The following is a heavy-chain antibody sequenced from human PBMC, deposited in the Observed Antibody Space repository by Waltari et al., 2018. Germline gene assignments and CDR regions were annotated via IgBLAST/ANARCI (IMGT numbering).Heavy chain of an antibody. J-gene: IGHJ4*02. Sequence: QLQLQESGSGLVKPSQTLSLTCAVSGGSISSGGYSWSWFRPPPGKGLEWIGYIYHSGSTYYNPSLKSRVTISVDRSKNQFSLKLSSVTAADTAVYYCARGHYDFWSGSPAYYFDYWGQGTLVTVSS. CDR2: IYHSGST. CDR1: GGSISSGGYS. V-gene: IGHV4-30-2*01. D-gene: IGHD3-3*01. CDR3: ARGHYDFWSGSPAYYFDY.